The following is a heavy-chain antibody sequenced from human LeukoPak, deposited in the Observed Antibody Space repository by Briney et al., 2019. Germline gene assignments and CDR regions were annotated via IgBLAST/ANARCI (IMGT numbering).Heavy chain of an antibody. Sequence: PGGSLRLSCAVSGLTFSDDYMSWIRQAPGMGLEWVSSISSDGSVTHYEDSVKGRFTISRDNAKNSLYLQMNSLRAEDTAVYYCARDQSEPRGSSFDYWGQGTLVTVSS. CDR3: ARDQSEPRGSSFDY. D-gene: IGHD6-6*01. V-gene: IGHV3-11*06. CDR2: ISSDGSVT. CDR1: GLTFSDDY. J-gene: IGHJ4*02.